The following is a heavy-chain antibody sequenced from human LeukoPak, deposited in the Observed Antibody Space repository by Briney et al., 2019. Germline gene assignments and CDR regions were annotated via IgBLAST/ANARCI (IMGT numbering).Heavy chain of an antibody. CDR2: ISGSGGST. CDR3: ARGCYDSSGFRPGLPEIFDY. V-gene: IGHV3-23*01. Sequence: PPGGSLRLSCAASGFTFSSYAMSWVRQAPGKGLEWVSAISGSGGSTYYADSVKGRFTISRDNSKNTLYLQMNSLRAEDTAVYYCARGCYDSSGFRPGLPEIFDYWGQGTLVTVSS. J-gene: IGHJ4*02. D-gene: IGHD3-22*01. CDR1: GFTFSSYA.